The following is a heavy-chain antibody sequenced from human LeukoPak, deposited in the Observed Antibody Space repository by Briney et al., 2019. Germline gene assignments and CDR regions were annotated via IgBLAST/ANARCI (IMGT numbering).Heavy chain of an antibody. J-gene: IGHJ6*02. CDR3: ARDQRYDFWSGYPSYGMDV. CDR2: IYHSGST. CDR1: GGSISSSNW. D-gene: IGHD3-3*01. Sequence: PSGTLSLTCAVSGGSISSSNWWSWVRQPPGKGLEWIGEIYHSGSTNYNPSLKSRVTISVDTSKNQFSLKLSSVTAADTAVYYCARDQRYDFWSGYPSYGMDVWGQGTTVTVSS. V-gene: IGHV4-4*02.